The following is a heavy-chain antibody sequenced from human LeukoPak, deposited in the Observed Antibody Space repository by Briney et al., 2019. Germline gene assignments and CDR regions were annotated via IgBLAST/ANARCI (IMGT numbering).Heavy chain of an antibody. Sequence: ASVKVSCKASGYTFTGYYMHWVRQAPGQGLEWMGWINPNSGGTNYAQKFQGRVTMTRDTSISTAYMELSSLRSEDTAVYYCARGDYDSSGYSRPPDYWGQGTLVTVSS. CDR3: ARGDYDSSGYSRPPDY. D-gene: IGHD3-22*01. CDR2: INPNSGGT. CDR1: GYTFTGYY. J-gene: IGHJ4*02. V-gene: IGHV1-2*02.